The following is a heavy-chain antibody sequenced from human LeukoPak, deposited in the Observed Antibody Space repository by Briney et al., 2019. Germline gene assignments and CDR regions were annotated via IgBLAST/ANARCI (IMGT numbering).Heavy chain of an antibody. CDR1: GGSISSYY. CDR3: ARLRALSYYDSSGNLYYFEY. J-gene: IGHJ4*02. D-gene: IGHD3-22*01. CDR2: IYNSGIT. Sequence: SETLSLTCTVSGGSISSYYWSWLRQPPGKGLEWIGFIYNSGITDYNPSLKSRVTISVDTSKNQFSLKLTSVTAADTAVYYCARLRALSYYDSSGNLYYFEYWGQGTLVTVSS. V-gene: IGHV4-59*01.